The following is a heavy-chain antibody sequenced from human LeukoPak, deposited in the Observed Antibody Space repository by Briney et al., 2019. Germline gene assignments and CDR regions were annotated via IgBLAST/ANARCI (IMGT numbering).Heavy chain of an antibody. Sequence: GGSLRLSCAASGFTFSSYGMHWVRQARGKGLEWVAVISYDGGNKYYADSVKGRFTISRDNSKNTLYLQMNSLRAEDTAVYYCAKGVTYGPFDYWGQGTLVTVSS. CDR2: ISYDGGNK. D-gene: IGHD2-8*01. CDR1: GFTFSSYG. V-gene: IGHV3-30*18. J-gene: IGHJ4*02. CDR3: AKGVTYGPFDY.